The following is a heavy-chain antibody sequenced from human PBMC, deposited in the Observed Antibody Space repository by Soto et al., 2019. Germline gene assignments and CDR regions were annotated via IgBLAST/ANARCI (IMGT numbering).Heavy chain of an antibody. Sequence: SETLSLTCIVSGESISSSSYYWGWIRQPPGKGLEWIGSIYYSGRTYYNPSFKSRVTISIDTSKNQFSLKLSSVTATDTAVYYCARQRTSVVTQAYFDHWGQGARVTVSS. V-gene: IGHV4-39*01. CDR2: IYYSGRT. D-gene: IGHD2-21*02. CDR3: ARQRTSVVTQAYFDH. CDR1: GESISSSSYY. J-gene: IGHJ4*02.